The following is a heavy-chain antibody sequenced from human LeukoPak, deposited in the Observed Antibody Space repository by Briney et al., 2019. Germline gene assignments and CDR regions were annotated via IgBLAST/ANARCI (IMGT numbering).Heavy chain of an antibody. CDR1: GGTFSSYA. D-gene: IGHD2-15*01. J-gene: IGHJ5*02. CDR2: IIPILGIA. Sequence: SVTVSFKASGGTFSSYAISWVRQAPGQGLEWMGRIIPILGIANYAQKFQGRVTITADKSTSTAYMELSNLRSEDTAVYYCARVGTVVVAENWFDPWGQGTLVTVSS. CDR3: ARVGTVVVAENWFDP. V-gene: IGHV1-69*04.